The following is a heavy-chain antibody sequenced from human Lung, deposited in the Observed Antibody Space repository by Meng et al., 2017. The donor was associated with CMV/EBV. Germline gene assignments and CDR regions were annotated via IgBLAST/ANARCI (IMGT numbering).Heavy chain of an antibody. D-gene: IGHD2-15*01. V-gene: IGHV3-74*01. J-gene: IGHJ4*02. CDR2: INRDGSSR. CDR1: GFSFSSYW. CDR3: ARDVVEGSVWLGY. Sequence: GGSXRLSCAASGFSFSSYWMHWVRQAPGKGLVWVSRINRDGSSRSYGDSVKGRFTISRDNGKNTLYLQMNSLRAEDTAVYYCARDVVEGSVWLGYWGQGTXVTVSS.